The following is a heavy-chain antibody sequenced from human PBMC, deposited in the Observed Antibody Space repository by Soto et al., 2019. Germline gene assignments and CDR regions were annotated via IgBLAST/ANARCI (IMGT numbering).Heavy chain of an antibody. V-gene: IGHV1-8*01. D-gene: IGHD2-2*01. CDR1: GYTFTSYD. J-gene: IGHJ6*02. Sequence: QVQLVQSGAEVKKPGASVKVSCKASGYTFTSYDINWVRQATGQGLEWMGWMNPNIGNTGYAQKFQGRVTMTRNTSISTAYMELSSLRSEDTAVYYCARALVPAANYYYYGMDVWGQGTTVTVSS. CDR3: ARALVPAANYYYYGMDV. CDR2: MNPNIGNT.